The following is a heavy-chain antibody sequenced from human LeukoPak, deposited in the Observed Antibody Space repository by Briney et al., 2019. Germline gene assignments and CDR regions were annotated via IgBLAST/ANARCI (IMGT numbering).Heavy chain of an antibody. CDR3: ARDPDFWSGYSMDV. V-gene: IGHV3-21*01. CDR2: ISSSSSYI. CDR1: RFTFSSYS. Sequence: GGSLRLSCAASRFTFSSYSMNWVRQAPGKGLEWVSSISSSSSYIYYADSVKGRFTISRDNAKNSLYLQMNSLRAEDTAVYYCARDPDFWSGYSMDVWGKGTTVTVSS. D-gene: IGHD3-3*01. J-gene: IGHJ6*03.